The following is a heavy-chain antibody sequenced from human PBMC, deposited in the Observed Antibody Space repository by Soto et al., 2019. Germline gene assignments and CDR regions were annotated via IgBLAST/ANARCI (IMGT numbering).Heavy chain of an antibody. V-gene: IGHV3-23*01. D-gene: IGHD6-19*01. Sequence: EVQLLESGGGLVQPGGSLRLSCAASGFTFSSYAMSWVRQAPGKGLEWVSAISGSGGSTYYADSVKGRFSISRDNSKNTLYLQMNSLRAEDTAVYYCAKGGSSGYYFDYWGQGTLVTVSS. CDR2: ISGSGGST. J-gene: IGHJ4*02. CDR1: GFTFSSYA. CDR3: AKGGSSGYYFDY.